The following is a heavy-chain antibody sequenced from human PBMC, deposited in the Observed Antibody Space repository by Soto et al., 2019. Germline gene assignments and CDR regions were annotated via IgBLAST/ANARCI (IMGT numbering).Heavy chain of an antibody. D-gene: IGHD6-13*01. J-gene: IGHJ5*02. CDR1: GFTFSNYA. V-gene: IGHV3-23*01. CDR3: ARKGIAAAGGDPLWFDP. CDR2: ISGSGGST. Sequence: EVQLLESGGGLEQPGGSLRLSCAASGFTFSNYAMSWVRQAPGKGLEWVSAISGSGGSTYYADSVKGRFTISRDNSKNTLYLQMNSLRVEDTAVYYCARKGIAAAGGDPLWFDPWGQGTLVTVSS.